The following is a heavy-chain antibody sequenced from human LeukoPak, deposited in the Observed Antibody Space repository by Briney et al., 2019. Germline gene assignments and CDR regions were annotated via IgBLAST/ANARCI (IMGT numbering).Heavy chain of an antibody. D-gene: IGHD5-12*01. V-gene: IGHV3-30*02. Sequence: GGSLRLSCAASGFTFSSHNMHWVRHPPGKGLEWVAFIRLDGNNKYYADSVKGRFTISRDNSKNTLFLQMNSLRAEDTAVYYCAKDFGYGVDYWGQGTLVTVSS. CDR2: IRLDGNNK. J-gene: IGHJ4*02. CDR1: GFTFSSHN. CDR3: AKDFGYGVDY.